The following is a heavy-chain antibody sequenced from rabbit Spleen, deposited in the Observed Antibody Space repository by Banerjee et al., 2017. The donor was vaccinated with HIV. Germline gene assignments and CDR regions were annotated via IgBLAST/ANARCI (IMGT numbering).Heavy chain of an antibody. J-gene: IGHJ4*01. CDR1: GFSFSNKAV. V-gene: IGHV1S45*01. CDR2: INAVTGKA. Sequence: QEQLVESGGGLVKPEGSLKLSCTASGFSFSNKAVMCWVRQAPGKGLEWIACINAVTGKAVYASWAKGRFTISKTSSTVTLQMTSLTAADTATYFCARGVVTSGWNNDLWGQGTLVTVS. D-gene: IGHD1-1*01. CDR3: ARGVVTSGWNNDL.